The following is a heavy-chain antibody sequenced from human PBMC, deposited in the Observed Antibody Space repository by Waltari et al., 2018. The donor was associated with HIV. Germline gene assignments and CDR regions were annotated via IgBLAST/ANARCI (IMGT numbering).Heavy chain of an antibody. J-gene: IGHJ4*02. V-gene: IGHV3-7*01. Sequence: EVRLVESGGGLVQPGGSLRLYCAASGFTFSSSWMTWVRQAPGKGLEWVANIKEDGSEIHYVDSVKGRFTISRDNAKNSLYLQMNSLRAEDTAVYYCARRQQLTDWGQGTLVTVSS. CDR2: IKEDGSEI. CDR1: GFTFSSSW. D-gene: IGHD6-13*01. CDR3: ARRQQLTD.